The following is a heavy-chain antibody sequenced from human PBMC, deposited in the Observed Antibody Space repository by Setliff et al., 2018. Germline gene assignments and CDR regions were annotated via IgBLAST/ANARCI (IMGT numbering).Heavy chain of an antibody. Sequence: SETLSLTCTVSGGSISGHYWSWIRQPPGKGLEYIGYIYYTGGTNYNPSLMSRVTISLHTSKNQFSLKLSSVTAADTAVYYCARGFTSGLNDAFDIWGQGTMVTVSS. V-gene: IGHV4-59*11. CDR2: IYYTGGT. CDR3: ARGFTSGLNDAFDI. J-gene: IGHJ3*02. CDR1: GGSISGHY. D-gene: IGHD1-26*01.